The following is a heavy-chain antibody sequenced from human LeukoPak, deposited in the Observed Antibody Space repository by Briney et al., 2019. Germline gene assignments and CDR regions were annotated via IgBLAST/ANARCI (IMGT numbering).Heavy chain of an antibody. V-gene: IGHV3-30*18. CDR3: AKDVLVRGVINGFDY. Sequence: PGKSLRLSCAASGFTFSDYGMHWVRQAPGKGLEWVAVISFDGSYKHYADSVKGRFTTSRDNSKNTLYMQMNSLRAEDTAVYYCAKDVLVRGVINGFDYWGQGTLVTVSS. J-gene: IGHJ4*02. D-gene: IGHD3-10*01. CDR1: GFTFSDYG. CDR2: ISFDGSYK.